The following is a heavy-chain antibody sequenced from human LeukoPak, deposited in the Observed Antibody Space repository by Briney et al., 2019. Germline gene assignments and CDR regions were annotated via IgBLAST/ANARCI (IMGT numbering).Heavy chain of an antibody. CDR3: AKTGKLRYFDWFPGGFDP. V-gene: IGHV3-23*01. Sequence: PGGSLRLSCAASGFTFSSYAMSWVRQAPGKGLEWVSAISGSGGSTYYADSVKGRFTISRANSKNTLYLQMNSLRAEDTAVYYCAKTGKLRYFDWFPGGFDPWGQGTLVTVSP. D-gene: IGHD3-9*01. CDR2: ISGSGGST. CDR1: GFTFSSYA. J-gene: IGHJ5*02.